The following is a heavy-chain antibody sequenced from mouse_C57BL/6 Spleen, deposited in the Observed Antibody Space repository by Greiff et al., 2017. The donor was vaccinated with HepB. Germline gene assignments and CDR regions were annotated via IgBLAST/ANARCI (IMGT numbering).Heavy chain of an antibody. CDR2: INPNNGGT. CDR1: GYTFTDYY. Sequence: EVQLQHSGPELVKPGASVKISCKASGYTFTDYYMNWVKQSPGKSLEWIGDINPNNGGTSYNQKFKGKATLTVDKSSSTAYMELRSLTSEDSAVYDCARPLIYYGSSRGYWYFDVWGTGTTVTVSS. J-gene: IGHJ1*03. V-gene: IGHV1-26*01. D-gene: IGHD1-1*01. CDR3: ARPLIYYGSSRGYWYFDV.